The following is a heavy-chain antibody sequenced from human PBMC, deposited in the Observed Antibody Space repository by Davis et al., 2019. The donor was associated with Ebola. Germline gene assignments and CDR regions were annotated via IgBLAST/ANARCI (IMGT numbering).Heavy chain of an antibody. J-gene: IGHJ6*04. CDR2: VSGSGFYT. CDR3: ARDQQLPPVHYYYGMDV. Sequence: GGSLRLSCAVSTFTFNTYSMNWVRQAPGKGLEWVSSVSGSGFYTYYASPVKGRFTISRDNPKNSLYLQMNSLRAEDTAVYYCARDQQLPPVHYYYGMDVWGKGTTVTVSS. CDR1: TFTFNTYS. V-gene: IGHV3-21*04. D-gene: IGHD6-13*01.